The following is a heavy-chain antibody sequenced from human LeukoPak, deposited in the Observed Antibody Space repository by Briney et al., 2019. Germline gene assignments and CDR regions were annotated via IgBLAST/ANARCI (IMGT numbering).Heavy chain of an antibody. CDR1: GGSISSGGYS. CDR3: ARAYRVDCSSTSCYRGGNNWFDP. D-gene: IGHD2-2*01. CDR2: IYHSGST. J-gene: IGHJ5*02. Sequence: PSETLSLTCAVSGGSISSGGYSWSWIRQPPGKGLEWIGYIYHSGSTYYNPSLKSRVTISVDTSKNQFSLKLSSVTAADTAVYYCARAYRVDCSSTSCYRGGNNWFDPWGQGTLVTVSS. V-gene: IGHV4-30-2*01.